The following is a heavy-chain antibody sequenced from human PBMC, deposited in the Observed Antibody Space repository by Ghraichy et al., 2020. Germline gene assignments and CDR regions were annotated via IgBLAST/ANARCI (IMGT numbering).Heavy chain of an antibody. CDR2: SRNKAYSYTT. J-gene: IGHJ4*02. CDR1: GFTFSDHY. V-gene: IGHV3-72*01. D-gene: IGHD6-6*01. CDR3: TRRSNTPRPSFDY. Sequence: GESLNISCAASGFTFSDHYMDWVRQAPGKGLEWLARSRNKAYSYTTEYAASVKGRFTISRDDSSNSLYLQMNTLKTEDTAVYYCTRRSNTPRPSFDYWGQGTLVTVSS.